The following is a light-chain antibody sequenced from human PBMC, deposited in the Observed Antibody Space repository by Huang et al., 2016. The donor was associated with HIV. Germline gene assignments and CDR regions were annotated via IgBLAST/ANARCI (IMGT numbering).Light chain of an antibody. Sequence: DIQMTQSPSSLSASVGDRVTITCRASQSISIYLNWYQQKPGKAPKLLLYVASNLQSGVPSRFSGSGSGTEFTLTISSLQPEDFSTYYCQQSYSTPLTFGQGTRLEIK. J-gene: IGKJ5*01. CDR2: VAS. CDR3: QQSYSTPLT. CDR1: QSISIY. V-gene: IGKV1-39*01.